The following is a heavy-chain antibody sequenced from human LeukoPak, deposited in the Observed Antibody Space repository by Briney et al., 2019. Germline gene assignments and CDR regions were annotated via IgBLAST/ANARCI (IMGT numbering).Heavy chain of an antibody. J-gene: IGHJ4*02. Sequence: SETLSVTSAVSGGAISSYYGSWIRQPPGKGLEWIGYIYYSGSTTYNPSLKSRVTISLDTSKNQFSLKLSSVTAADTAVYYCARGGAAGTLFDYWGQGTLVTVSS. CDR3: ARGGAAGTLFDY. D-gene: IGHD6-13*01. CDR1: GGAISSYY. V-gene: IGHV4-59*01. CDR2: IYYSGST.